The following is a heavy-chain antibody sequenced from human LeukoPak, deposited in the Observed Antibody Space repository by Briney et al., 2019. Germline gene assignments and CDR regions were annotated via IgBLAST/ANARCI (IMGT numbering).Heavy chain of an antibody. CDR1: GFTFSSYA. V-gene: IGHV3-23*01. Sequence: GGSLRLSCAASGFTFSSYAMSWVRQAPGKGLEWFSAISGSGGSTYYADSVKGRFTISRDNSKNTLYLQMNSLRAEDTAVYYCAKGGALNPRFDYWGQGTLVTVSS. CDR2: ISGSGGST. CDR3: AKGGALNPRFDY. J-gene: IGHJ4*02.